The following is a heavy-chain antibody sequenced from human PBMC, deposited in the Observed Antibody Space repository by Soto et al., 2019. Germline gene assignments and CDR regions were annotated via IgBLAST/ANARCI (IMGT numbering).Heavy chain of an antibody. CDR3: ARGXXSSTSXSSFDY. CDR2: IIPILGIA. V-gene: IGHV1-69*02. J-gene: IGHJ4*02. D-gene: IGHD2-2*01. CDR1: GGTFSSYT. Sequence: QVQLVQSGAEVKKPGSSVKVSCKASGGTFSSYTISWVRQAPGQGLEWMGRIIPILGIANYAQKFQGRVTXXXXXXXXXXXXXXXXXXXXXXXXYYCARGXXSSTSXSSFDYWGQGTLVTVSX.